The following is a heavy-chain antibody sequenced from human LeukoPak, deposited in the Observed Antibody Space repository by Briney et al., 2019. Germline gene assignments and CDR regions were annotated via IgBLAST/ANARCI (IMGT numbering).Heavy chain of an antibody. CDR3: ARLSASLYYYGMDV. CDR1: GGSISSSSYY. CDR2: IYYSGST. J-gene: IGHJ6*02. Sequence: SETLSLTCTVSGGSISSSSYYWGWIRQPPGKGLEWIGSIYYSGSTYYNPSLKSRVTISVDTSKNQFSLKLSSVTAADTAVYYCARLSASLYYYGMDVWGQGTTVTVSS. V-gene: IGHV4-39*07.